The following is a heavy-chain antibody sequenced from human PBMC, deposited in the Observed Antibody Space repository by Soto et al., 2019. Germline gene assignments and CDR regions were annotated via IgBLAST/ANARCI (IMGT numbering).Heavy chain of an antibody. CDR2: ISWNSGSI. D-gene: IGHD2-15*01. CDR1: GFTFDVYA. J-gene: IGHJ4*02. CDR3: AKVINGGSFDY. V-gene: IGHV3-9*01. Sequence: EVQLVESGRGLVLSGRSLRLSCAASGFTFDVYAMHWVRQAPGKGLEWVSGISWNSGSIGYADSVKGRFTISRDNAKNSLYLQMNSLRAEVTALYYCAKVINGGSFDYWGQGTLVTVSS.